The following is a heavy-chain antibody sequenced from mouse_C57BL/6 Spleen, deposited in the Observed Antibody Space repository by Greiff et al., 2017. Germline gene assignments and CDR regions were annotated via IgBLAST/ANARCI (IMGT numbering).Heavy chain of an antibody. Sequence: EVQLVESGGGLVKPGGSLKLSCAASGFTFSDYGMHWVRQAPEKGLEWVAYISSGSSTIYYADTVKGRFTISRDNAKNTLFLQMTSLRSEDTAMYYGARGGNYVWYAMDDWGQGTSVTVYS. CDR2: ISSGSSTI. V-gene: IGHV5-17*01. J-gene: IGHJ4*01. D-gene: IGHD2-1*01. CDR3: ARGGNYVWYAMDD. CDR1: GFTFSDYG.